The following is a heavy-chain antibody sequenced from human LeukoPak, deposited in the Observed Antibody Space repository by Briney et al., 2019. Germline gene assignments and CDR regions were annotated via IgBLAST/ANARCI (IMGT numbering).Heavy chain of an antibody. CDR3: ARWAIYDFWSGYYRPPGPYYYYMDV. CDR1: GYTFTSYA. Sequence: GASVKVSCKASGYTFTSYAISWVRQAPGQGLEWMGGIIPIFGTANYAQKFQGRVTITADESTSTAYMELSSLRSEDTAVYYCARWAIYDFWSGYYRPPGPYYYYMDVWGKGTTVTVSS. J-gene: IGHJ6*03. V-gene: IGHV1-69*13. D-gene: IGHD3-3*01. CDR2: IIPIFGTA.